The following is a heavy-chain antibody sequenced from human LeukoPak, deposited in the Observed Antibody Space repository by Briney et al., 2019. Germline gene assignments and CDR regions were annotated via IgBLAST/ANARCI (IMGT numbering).Heavy chain of an antibody. CDR2: IYYSGST. V-gene: IGHV4-59*12. Sequence: PSETLSLTCTVSGGSISSYYWSWIRQPPGKGLEWIGYIYYSGSTNYNPSLKSRVTISVDTSKNQFSLRLSSVTAADTAVYYCARDDFDYNDLVSVIHIWGQGTMVTASS. D-gene: IGHD3-3*01. CDR3: ARDDFDYNDLVSVIHI. CDR1: GGSISSYY. J-gene: IGHJ3*02.